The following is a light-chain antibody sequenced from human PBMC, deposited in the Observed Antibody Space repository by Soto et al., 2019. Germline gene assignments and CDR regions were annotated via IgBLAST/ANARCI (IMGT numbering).Light chain of an antibody. CDR2: DAS. J-gene: IGKJ4*01. V-gene: IGKV3-11*01. CDR3: QQYYSYPLT. Sequence: VVLTQSQDTLSLSPGERATLSCRASQSVRAYLAWYQQKPGQAPRLLIYDASNRATGIPARFSGSGSGTDFTLTISCLQSEDFATYYCQQYYSYPLTFGGGTKVDIK. CDR1: QSVRAY.